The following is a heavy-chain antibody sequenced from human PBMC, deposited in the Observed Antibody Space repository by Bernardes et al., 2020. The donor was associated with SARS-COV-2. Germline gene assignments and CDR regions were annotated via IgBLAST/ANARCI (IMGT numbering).Heavy chain of an antibody. J-gene: IGHJ4*02. Sequence: GGSLRLSCTASGFTFGDYAMSWFRQAPGKGLEWVGFIRSKAYGGTTEYAASVKGRFTISRDDSKSIAYLQMNSLKTEDTAVYYCTPRIYDSSGYYYAHFDYWGQGTLVTVSS. CDR1: GFTFGDYA. D-gene: IGHD3-22*01. V-gene: IGHV3-49*03. CDR3: TPRIYDSSGYYYAHFDY. CDR2: IRSKAYGGTT.